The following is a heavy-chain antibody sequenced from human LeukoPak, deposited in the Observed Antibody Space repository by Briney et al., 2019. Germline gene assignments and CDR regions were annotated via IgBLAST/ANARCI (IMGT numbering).Heavy chain of an antibody. D-gene: IGHD1-1*01. V-gene: IGHV1-46*01. CDR1: GYTFTSYY. Sequence: AASVKVSCKASGYTFTSYYMHWVRQAPGQGLEWMGIINPTGGSTSYAQKFQGRVTMTRDTSTSTVYMELSSQRSEDTAVYCCARDNTSTGPFDYWGQGTLVTVSS. J-gene: IGHJ4*02. CDR3: ARDNTSTGPFDY. CDR2: INPTGGST.